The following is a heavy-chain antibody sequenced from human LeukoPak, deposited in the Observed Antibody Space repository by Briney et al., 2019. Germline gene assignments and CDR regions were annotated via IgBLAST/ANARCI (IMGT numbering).Heavy chain of an antibody. J-gene: IGHJ4*02. D-gene: IGHD3-22*01. CDR2: MNPNSGNT. Sequence: ASVKVSCKASGYTFTSYDINWVRQATGQGLEWMGWMNPNSGNTGYAQKFQGRVTMTRDTSTSTVYMELSSLRSEDTAVYYCATLQGYYYDSSGEFDYWGQGTLVTVSS. V-gene: IGHV1-8*02. CDR1: GYTFTSYD. CDR3: ATLQGYYYDSSGEFDY.